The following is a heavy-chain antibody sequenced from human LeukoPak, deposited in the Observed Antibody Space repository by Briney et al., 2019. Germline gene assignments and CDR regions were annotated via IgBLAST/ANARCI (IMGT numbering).Heavy chain of an antibody. V-gene: IGHV3-23*01. CDR3: ARDRPNYYGSDGHYYRRNGDY. CDR1: GFTFSSYA. CDR2: ISGSGGST. Sequence: GGSLRLSCAASGFTFSSYAMSWVRQAPGKGLEWVSAISGSGGSTYYADSVKGRFTISRDNSKNTLYLQMNSLRAEDTAVYYCARDRPNYYGSDGHYYRRNGDYWGQGTLVTVSS. D-gene: IGHD3-22*01. J-gene: IGHJ4*02.